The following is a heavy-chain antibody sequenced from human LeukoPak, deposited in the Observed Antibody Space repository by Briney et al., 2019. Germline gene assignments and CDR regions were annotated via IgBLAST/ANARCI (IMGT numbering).Heavy chain of an antibody. D-gene: IGHD3-10*01. CDR1: GFTFTIYA. Sequence: GGSLRLSCAASGFTFTIYAMTWVRQAPGKGLEWVSAISGSGGSTYYADSVKGRFTISRDNSKNTLYLQMSSLRAEDTAVYYCAKEDLYGSVKWFDPGGKGTLVTVPS. CDR2: ISGSGGST. V-gene: IGHV3-23*01. J-gene: IGHJ5*02. CDR3: AKEDLYGSVKWFDP.